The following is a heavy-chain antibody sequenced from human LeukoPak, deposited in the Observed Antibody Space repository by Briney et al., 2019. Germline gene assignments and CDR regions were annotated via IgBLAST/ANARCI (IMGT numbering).Heavy chain of an antibody. CDR2: INPNSGGT. J-gene: IGHJ4*02. CDR1: GYTFTGYY. V-gene: IGHV1-2*02. Sequence: ASVKVSCKASGYTFTGYYMHWVRQAPGQGLEWMGWINPNSGGTNYAQKFQGRVTMTRDTSISTAYMELSRLRSDDAAVYYCARDRSYDFWSGYYFWGQGTLVTVSS. CDR3: ARDRSYDFWSGYYF. D-gene: IGHD3-3*01.